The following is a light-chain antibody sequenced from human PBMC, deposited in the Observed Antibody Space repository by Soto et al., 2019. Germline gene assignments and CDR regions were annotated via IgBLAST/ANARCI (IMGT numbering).Light chain of an antibody. V-gene: IGKV1D-12*01. CDR2: ATS. Sequence: DIPMTQSPSSVSVSVGDTVTITCRASQGIYSRVAWYQQPPGKATELLIYATSTLQNGVPSRFSGSAFGTDFTLSSSSLQPEDAASYFCQQTDDFPLTFGGGTKVDIK. CDR3: QQTDDFPLT. CDR1: QGIYSR. J-gene: IGKJ4*01.